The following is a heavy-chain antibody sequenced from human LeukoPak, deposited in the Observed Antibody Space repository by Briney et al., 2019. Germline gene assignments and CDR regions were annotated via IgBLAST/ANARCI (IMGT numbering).Heavy chain of an antibody. Sequence: GGSLRLSCAAFGFTFSSYDMTWVRQAPGKGLEWVSGISASGGNIYYADSVKGRFTISRDNSKNTLYLQRNSLRAEDTAIYYCAKPRDSSGYSIAFDIWGQGTMVTVSS. D-gene: IGHD3-22*01. V-gene: IGHV3-23*01. J-gene: IGHJ3*02. CDR1: GFTFSSYD. CDR3: AKPRDSSGYSIAFDI. CDR2: ISASGGNI.